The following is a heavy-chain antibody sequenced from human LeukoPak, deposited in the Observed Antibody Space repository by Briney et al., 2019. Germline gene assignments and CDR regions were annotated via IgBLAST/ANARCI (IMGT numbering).Heavy chain of an antibody. J-gene: IGHJ3*02. CDR1: GGSIRSYY. Sequence: SETLSLTCTVSGGSIRSYYWGWIRQPPGKGLEWIGYIHYSESTKYNPSLKSGMTMSVDTSKNQFSMKLSSVTAADTAVYYCASRSGSFSDALDIWGQGTLVTVSS. V-gene: IGHV4-59*08. D-gene: IGHD3-10*01. CDR3: ASRSGSFSDALDI. CDR2: IHYSEST.